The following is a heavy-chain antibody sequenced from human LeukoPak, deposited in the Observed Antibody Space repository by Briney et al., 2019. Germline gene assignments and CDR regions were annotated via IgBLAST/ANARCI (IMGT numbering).Heavy chain of an antibody. CDR3: ARGELAVAGNPFDI. D-gene: IGHD6-19*01. Sequence: PSETLSLTCTVSGGSISSYYWSWIRQPPGKGLEWIGYIYYSGSTNYNPSLKSRVTISVDTSKNQFSLKLSSVTAADTAVYYCARGELAVAGNPFDIWGQGTMVTVSS. J-gene: IGHJ3*02. V-gene: IGHV4-59*01. CDR1: GGSISSYY. CDR2: IYYSGST.